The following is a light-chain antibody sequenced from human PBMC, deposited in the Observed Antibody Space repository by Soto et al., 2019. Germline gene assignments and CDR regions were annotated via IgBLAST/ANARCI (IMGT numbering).Light chain of an antibody. Sequence: QSALTQPPSASGTPGQRVTISCSGSSSNIGTNTLSWYQHLPGTAPKLLIYSDNQRPSGVPDRFSGSKSGTSASLAISGLQSEDEADYYCSSYAGSNKSVFGTGTKLTVL. CDR1: SSNIGTNT. V-gene: IGLV1-44*01. CDR3: SSYAGSNKSV. CDR2: SDN. J-gene: IGLJ1*01.